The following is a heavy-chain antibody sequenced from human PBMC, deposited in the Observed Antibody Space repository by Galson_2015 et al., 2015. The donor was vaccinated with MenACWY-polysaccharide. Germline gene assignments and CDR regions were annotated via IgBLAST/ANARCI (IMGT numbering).Heavy chain of an antibody. Sequence: QSGAEVKKPGESLKISCKGSGYSFTSYWIGWVRQMPGKGLEWMGIIYPGDSDTSYSPSFQGQVTISADKSISTAYLQWSSLKASDTAMYYCVRHHDYFDSSGYFAYGMDVWGQGTTVTVS. CDR2: IYPGDSDT. D-gene: IGHD3-22*01. CDR1: GYSFTSYW. CDR3: VRHHDYFDSSGYFAYGMDV. J-gene: IGHJ6*02. V-gene: IGHV5-51*01.